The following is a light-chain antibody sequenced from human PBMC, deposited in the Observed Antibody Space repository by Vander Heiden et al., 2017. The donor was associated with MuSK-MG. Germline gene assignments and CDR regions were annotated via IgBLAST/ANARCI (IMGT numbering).Light chain of an antibody. CDR1: QSVSSSY. CDR3: QQDGSSLFT. CDR2: GAS. V-gene: IGKV3-20*01. J-gene: IGKJ3*01. Sequence: EIVLTQSPGTLSLSPGERATLSCRASQSVSSSYLAWYQQKPGQAPRLLIYGASSRATGIPDRFSGSRSGTDFTPTISRLEPEDFAVYYCQQDGSSLFTFGPGTKVDIK.